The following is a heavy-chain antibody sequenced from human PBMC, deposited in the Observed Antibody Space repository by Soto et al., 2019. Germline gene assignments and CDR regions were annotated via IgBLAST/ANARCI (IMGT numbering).Heavy chain of an antibody. CDR1: GYSFAGYW. J-gene: IGHJ4*02. D-gene: IGHD3-22*01. CDR3: ARQIYDSDTGPNFQYYFDS. CDR2: IDPSDSQT. V-gene: IGHV5-10-1*01. Sequence: GESLKISCKCSGYSFAGYWITWVRQKPGKGLEWMGRIDPSDSQTYYSPSFRGHVTISVTKSITTVFLQWSSLRASDTAMYYCARQIYDSDTGPNFQYYFDSWGQGTPVTVSS.